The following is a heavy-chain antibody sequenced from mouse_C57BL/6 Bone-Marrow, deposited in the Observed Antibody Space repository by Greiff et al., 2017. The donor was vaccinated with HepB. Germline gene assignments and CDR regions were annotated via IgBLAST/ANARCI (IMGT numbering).Heavy chain of an antibody. D-gene: IGHD1-1*02. CDR3: VRQVGGNYAMDY. Sequence: EAGGGLVQPKGSLTLSCAASGFSFNTYAMNWVRQAPGKGLEWVARIRSKSNNYATYYADSVKDRFTISRDDSESMLYLQMNNLKTEDTAMYYCVRQVGGNYAMDYWGQGTSVTVSS. V-gene: IGHV10-1*01. J-gene: IGHJ4*01. CDR1: GFSFNTYA. CDR2: IRSKSNNYAT.